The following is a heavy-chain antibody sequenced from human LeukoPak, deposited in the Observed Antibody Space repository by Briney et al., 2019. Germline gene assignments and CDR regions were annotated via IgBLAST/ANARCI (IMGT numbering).Heavy chain of an antibody. CDR2: ISGSGSNT. V-gene: IGHV3-23*01. Sequence: PGGSLRLSCAASGITFSGSGMSWVRQAPGKGLEWVSTISGSGSNTHYADSVKGRFTISRDNAKNSLYLQMNSLRAEDTAVYYCAELGITMIGGVWGEGTTVTISS. D-gene: IGHD3-10*02. CDR3: AELGITMIGGV. CDR1: GITFSGSG. J-gene: IGHJ6*04.